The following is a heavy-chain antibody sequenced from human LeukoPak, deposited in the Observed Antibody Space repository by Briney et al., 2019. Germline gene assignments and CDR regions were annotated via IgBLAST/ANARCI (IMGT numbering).Heavy chain of an antibody. CDR2: IYYSGST. Sequence: PSGTLSLTCTVSGGSISSGDYYWRWIRQPPGKGLEWIGYIYYSGSTYYNPSLKSRVTISVDTSKNQFSLKLSSVTAADTAVYYCARAYDFWSGYYPYFDYWGQGTLVTVSS. V-gene: IGHV4-30-4*08. CDR3: ARAYDFWSGYYPYFDY. D-gene: IGHD3-3*01. CDR1: GGSISSGDYY. J-gene: IGHJ4*02.